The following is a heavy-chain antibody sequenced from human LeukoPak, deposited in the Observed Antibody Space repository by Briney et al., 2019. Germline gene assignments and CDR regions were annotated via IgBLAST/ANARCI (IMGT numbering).Heavy chain of an antibody. D-gene: IGHD6-19*01. CDR3: ARGRPRGWAGGSIDY. J-gene: IGHJ4*02. V-gene: IGHV4-34*01. Sequence: SETLSLTCAVYGGSFSGYYWSWIRQPPGKGLEWIGEINHSGSTNYNPSLKSRVTISVDTSKNQFSLKLSSVTAADTAVYYCARGRPRGWAGGSIDYWGQGTLVTVSS. CDR1: GGSFSGYY. CDR2: INHSGST.